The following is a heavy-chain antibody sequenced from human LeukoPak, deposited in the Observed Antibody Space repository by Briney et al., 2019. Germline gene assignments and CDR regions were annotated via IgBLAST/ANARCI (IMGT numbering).Heavy chain of an antibody. CDR2: ISSSSSYR. D-gene: IGHD2-2*02. V-gene: IGHV3-21*01. J-gene: IGHJ4*02. Sequence: GGSLRLSCAVSGFTFSIYSMNWVRHPPRRGRELDSSISSSSSYRYYRAALKGRFTISRDNAKNSLYLQKNSMRAEDTAVYYCARDETICSSTSCYKPDFDYWGQGTLLTVSS. CDR1: GFTFSIYS. CDR3: ARDETICSSTSCYKPDFDY.